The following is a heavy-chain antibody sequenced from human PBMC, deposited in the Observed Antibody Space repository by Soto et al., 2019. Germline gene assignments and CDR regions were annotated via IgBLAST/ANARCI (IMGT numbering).Heavy chain of an antibody. V-gene: IGHV3-23*01. J-gene: IGHJ4*02. D-gene: IGHD3-22*01. CDR3: AKDAPGSGYLSDC. Sequence: GGSLRLSCAASGFTFRNYDMSWVRQAPGKGLEWVATISGSGGGGGATYGDSVKGRFTISRDNSKNTVDLQLNSLRAEDTAVYYCAKDAPGSGYLSDCWGQGTLVTVSS. CDR1: GFTFRNYD. CDR2: ISGSGGGGGA.